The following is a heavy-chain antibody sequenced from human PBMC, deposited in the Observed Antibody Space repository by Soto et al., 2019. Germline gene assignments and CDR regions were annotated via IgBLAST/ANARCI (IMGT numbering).Heavy chain of an antibody. D-gene: IGHD3-3*01. CDR3: AKPPFYQFWRCSLVTPDV. CDR2: ISGSGGST. CDR1: GFTFSSYA. V-gene: IGHV3-23*01. J-gene: IGHJ6*02. Sequence: GGSLRLSCAASGFTFSSYAMSWVRQAPGKGLEWVSAISGSGGSTYYADSVKGRFTISRDNSKNTLYLQMNSLRAEDTAVYYWAKPPFYQFWRCSLVTPDVWGQGTTVTVSS.